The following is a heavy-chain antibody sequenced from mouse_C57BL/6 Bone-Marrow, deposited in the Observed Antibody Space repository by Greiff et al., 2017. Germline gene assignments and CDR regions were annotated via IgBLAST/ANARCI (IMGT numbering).Heavy chain of an antibody. CDR3: ARQLRLRRDY. V-gene: IGHV1-81*01. CDR2: IYPRSGNT. Sequence: VQRVESGAELARPGASVKLSCKASGYTFTSYGISWVKQRTGQGLEWIGEIYPRSGNTYYNEKFKGKATLTADKSSSTASMELRSLTSEDSAVYFCARQLRLRRDYWGQGTTLTVSS. CDR1: GYTFTSYG. D-gene: IGHD3-2*02. J-gene: IGHJ2*01.